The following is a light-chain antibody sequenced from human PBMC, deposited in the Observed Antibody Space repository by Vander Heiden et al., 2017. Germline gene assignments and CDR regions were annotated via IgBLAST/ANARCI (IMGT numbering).Light chain of an antibody. CDR2: RDF. Sequence: QSVLTQPPSASGTPGQRVTISCSGSSSNVGSNSVYWYQHLPGTAPKLLIYRDFQRPSGVPARFSASKSGTSASLAISGLRSEDEAHYSCAAWDDSLSVVFGGGTKLPVL. V-gene: IGLV1-47*01. CDR3: AAWDDSLSVV. CDR1: SSNVGSNS. J-gene: IGLJ2*01.